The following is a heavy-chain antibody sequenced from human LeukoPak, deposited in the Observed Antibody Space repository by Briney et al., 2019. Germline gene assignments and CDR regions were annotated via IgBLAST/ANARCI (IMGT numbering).Heavy chain of an antibody. CDR3: ATIISGRYYFDY. V-gene: IGHV1-24*01. D-gene: IGHD6-19*01. CDR2: FDPEDDEG. Sequence: ASVKVSCKASGYTFTGYWMHWVRQAPEKGLEWMGNFDPEDDEGFYAQKFQGRVTMTEDTSTDTAYMELSSLRSEDTAVYYCATIISGRYYFDYWGQGTLVTVSS. J-gene: IGHJ4*02. CDR1: GYTFTGYW.